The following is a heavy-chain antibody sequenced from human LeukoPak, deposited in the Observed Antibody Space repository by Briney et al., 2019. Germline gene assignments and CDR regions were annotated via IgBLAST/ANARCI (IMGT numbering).Heavy chain of an antibody. CDR1: GFTFDDYA. V-gene: IGHV3-9*01. CDR3: ARESTYDAFDI. Sequence: AGGSLRLSCAASGFTFDDYAMHWVWQAPGKGLEWVSGISWNSGSIGYADSVKGRFTISRDNAKNSLYLQMNSLRAEDTALYYCARESTYDAFDIWGQGTMVTVSS. CDR2: ISWNSGSI. J-gene: IGHJ3*02.